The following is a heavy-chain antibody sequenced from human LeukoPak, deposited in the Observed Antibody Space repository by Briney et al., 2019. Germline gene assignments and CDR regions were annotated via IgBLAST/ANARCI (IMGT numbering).Heavy chain of an antibody. CDR2: ISSSGSFI. CDR1: GFTFSDYY. Sequence: GGSLRLSCAASGFTFSDYYMSWIRQAPGKGLEWVSYISSSGSFIYYADSVKGRFTISRDNSKNTLYLQMNSLRAEDTAVYYCAKDGIFLHYYDSSGYSHLDSWGQGTLVTVSS. V-gene: IGHV3-11*04. CDR3: AKDGIFLHYYDSSGYSHLDS. J-gene: IGHJ4*02. D-gene: IGHD3-22*01.